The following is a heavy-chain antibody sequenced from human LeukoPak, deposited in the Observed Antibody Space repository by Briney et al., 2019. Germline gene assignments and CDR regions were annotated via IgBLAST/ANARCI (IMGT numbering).Heavy chain of an antibody. D-gene: IGHD2-2*01. CDR3: ARGGGLYCSSTSCYILYYYYGMDV. CDR2: INPNSGGT. V-gene: IGHV1-2*02. Sequence: ASVTVSCKASGYTFTGYYMHWVRQAPGQGLEWMGWINPNSGGTNYAQKFQGRVTMTRDTSISTAYMELSRLRSDDTAVYYCARGGGLYCSSTSCYILYYYYGMDVWGQGTTVTVSS. CDR1: GYTFTGYY. J-gene: IGHJ6*02.